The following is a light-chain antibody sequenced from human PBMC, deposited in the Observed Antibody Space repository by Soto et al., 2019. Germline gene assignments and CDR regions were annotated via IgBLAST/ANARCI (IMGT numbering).Light chain of an antibody. Sequence: IQLTQSPSSLSASVGDRVTITCRASQGISSYLAWYQQKPGKAPKLLIYAASTLQSGVPSRFSGSGSETDFTLTISSLQPEDFATYYCQQLNSYFSITFGQGTRLEIK. CDR1: QGISSY. V-gene: IGKV1-9*01. J-gene: IGKJ5*01. CDR3: QQLNSYFSIT. CDR2: AAS.